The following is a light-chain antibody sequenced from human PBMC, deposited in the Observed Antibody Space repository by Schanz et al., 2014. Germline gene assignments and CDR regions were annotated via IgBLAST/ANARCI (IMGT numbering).Light chain of an antibody. CDR3: SSYATTNTLV. Sequence: QSALTQPPSVSGSPGQSVTISCTGTSGDVGSYNRVSWYQQPPGTAPKLMIYEVNNRPSGVPDRFSGSKSGSTASLTISGLQAEDEADYFCSSYATTNTLVFGGGTKLTVL. V-gene: IGLV2-18*02. CDR1: SGDVGSYNR. J-gene: IGLJ2*01. CDR2: EVN.